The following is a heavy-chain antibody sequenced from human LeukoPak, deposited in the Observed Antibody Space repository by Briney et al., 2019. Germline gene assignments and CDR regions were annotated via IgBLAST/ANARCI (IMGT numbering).Heavy chain of an antibody. CDR2: INPNSGGT. CDR1: GYTFTGYY. D-gene: IGHD5-12*01. Sequence: ASVKVSCKASGYTFTGYYMHWMRQAPGQGLEWMGWINPNSGGTNYAQKFQGRVTMTRDTSISTAYMELSRLRSDDTAVYYCARDGPAWINNNMCFQHWGQGTLVTVSS. V-gene: IGHV1-2*02. J-gene: IGHJ1*01. CDR3: ARDGPAWINNNMCFQH.